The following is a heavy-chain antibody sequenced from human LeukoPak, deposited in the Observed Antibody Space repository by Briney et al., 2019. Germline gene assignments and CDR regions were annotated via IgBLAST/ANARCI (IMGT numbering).Heavy chain of an antibody. Sequence: SETLSLTCTVSGGSISSSSYYWGWIRQPPGKGLEWIGSIYYSGNTYYNPSLKSRVTISVDTSKNQFSLKLSSVTAADTAVYYCASGYYDSSGHDYWGQGTLVTVSS. V-gene: IGHV4-39*01. CDR3: ASGYYDSSGHDY. D-gene: IGHD3-22*01. CDR2: IYYSGNT. CDR1: GGSISSSSYY. J-gene: IGHJ4*02.